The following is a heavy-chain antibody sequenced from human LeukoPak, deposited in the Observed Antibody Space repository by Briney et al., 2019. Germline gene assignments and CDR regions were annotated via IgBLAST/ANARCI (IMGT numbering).Heavy chain of an antibody. CDR2: ISGSGGST. CDR1: GFTFSGYG. J-gene: IGHJ1*01. Sequence: GGSLRLSCAASGFTFSGYGMSWVRQAPGKGLEWVSAISGSGGSTYYADSVKGRFTVSRDNSKNTLYLQMNSLRAEDTAVYYCAKDSSGYYLGYFQHWGQGTLVTVSS. D-gene: IGHD3-22*01. CDR3: AKDSSGYYLGYFQH. V-gene: IGHV3-23*01.